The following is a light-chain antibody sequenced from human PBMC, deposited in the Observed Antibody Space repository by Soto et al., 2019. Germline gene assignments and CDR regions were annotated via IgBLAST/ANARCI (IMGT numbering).Light chain of an antibody. CDR3: ASYTSSSTWV. Sequence: QSVLTQPASVSGSPGQSITISCTGTSSDVGGYNFVSWYQQHPGKAPRLMIYEVINRPSGVSNRFSGSKSGNTASLTISGLQTGDEADYYCASYTSSSTWVFGGGTKVTVL. CDR1: SSDVGGYNF. J-gene: IGLJ3*02. CDR2: EVI. V-gene: IGLV2-14*01.